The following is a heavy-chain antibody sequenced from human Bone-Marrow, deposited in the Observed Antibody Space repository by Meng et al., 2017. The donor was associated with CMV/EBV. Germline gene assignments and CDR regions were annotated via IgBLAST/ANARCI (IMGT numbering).Heavy chain of an antibody. J-gene: IGHJ4*02. V-gene: IGHV3-74*01. D-gene: IGHD2-2*01. Sequence: GESLKISCAASGFTFSNYWMHWVRQAPGKGLVWVSRINSDGSSTSYADSVKGRFTISRDNAKNTLYLQMNSLRAEDTAVYYCARVSCSSTSCYFDYCGQGTLATSSS. CDR2: INSDGSST. CDR3: ARVSCSSTSCYFDY. CDR1: GFTFSNYW.